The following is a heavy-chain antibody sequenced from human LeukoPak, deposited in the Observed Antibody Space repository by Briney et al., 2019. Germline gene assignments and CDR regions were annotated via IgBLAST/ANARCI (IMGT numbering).Heavy chain of an antibody. Sequence: ASVKVSCKASGYTFNTYGISCVRQAPGQRPEWMGWINTDNGDTKYAQKFQGRVTMTTDTSTSTAYMELSSLRSDDTAVYYCARTFSGCSSQYGRELWGRGTTVTVSS. CDR2: INTDNGDT. V-gene: IGHV1-18*01. CDR1: GYTFNTYG. CDR3: ARTFSGCSSQYGREL. J-gene: IGHJ6*02. D-gene: IGHD6-19*01.